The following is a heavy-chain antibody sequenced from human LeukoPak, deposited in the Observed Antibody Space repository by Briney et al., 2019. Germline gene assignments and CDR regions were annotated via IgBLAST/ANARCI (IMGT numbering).Heavy chain of an antibody. CDR1: GGSISSYY. CDR2: IHTSGST. V-gene: IGHV4-4*09. J-gene: IGHJ4*02. Sequence: SETLSLTCTVSGGSISSYYWSWIRQPPGKGLEWIGYIHTSGSTNYNPSLKSRVTISVDTSKNQFSLKLSSVTAADTAVYYCATRGGALLWFGELPLDYWGQGTLVTVSS. D-gene: IGHD3-10*01. CDR3: ATRGGALLWFGELPLDY.